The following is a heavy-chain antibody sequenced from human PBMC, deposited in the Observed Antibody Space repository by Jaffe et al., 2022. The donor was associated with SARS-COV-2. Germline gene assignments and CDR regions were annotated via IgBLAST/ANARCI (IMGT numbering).Heavy chain of an antibody. D-gene: IGHD1-1*01. CDR2: IYYSGST. Sequence: QLQLQESGPGLVKPSETLSLTCTVSGGSISSSSYYWGWIRQPPGKGLEWIGSIYYSGSTYYNPSLKSRVTISVDTSKNQFSLKLSSVTAADTAVYYCARLMGLENWFDPWGQGTLVTVSS. J-gene: IGHJ5*02. CDR1: GGSISSSSYY. V-gene: IGHV4-39*01. CDR3: ARLMGLENWFDP.